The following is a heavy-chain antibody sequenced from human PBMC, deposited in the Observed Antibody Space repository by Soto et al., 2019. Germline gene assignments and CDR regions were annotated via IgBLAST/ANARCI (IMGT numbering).Heavy chain of an antibody. V-gene: IGHV4-59*01. Sequence: QVQLQESGPGLVKPSETPSLTCTVSGGSISGYEWSWIRQPPGKGLEWIGYIYYSGSTSYNPSLRSRVTISLDASKNQFSLKLSSVTAADTAVYYCAASYSGSYLFHHWGQGTLVTVSS. CDR1: GGSISGYE. CDR2: IYYSGST. D-gene: IGHD1-26*01. J-gene: IGHJ1*01. CDR3: AASYSGSYLFHH.